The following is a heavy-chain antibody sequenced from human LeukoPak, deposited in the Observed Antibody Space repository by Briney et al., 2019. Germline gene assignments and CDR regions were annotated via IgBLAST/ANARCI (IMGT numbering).Heavy chain of an antibody. CDR3: ARNAFDI. CDR2: ISYDGSNK. J-gene: IGHJ3*02. Sequence: GGSLRLSCAASGFTFSSYAMHWVRQAPGKGLEWVAVISYDGSNKYYADSVKGRFTISRDNSKNTLYLQMNSLRAEDTAVYYCARNAFDIWGQGTMVTVSS. V-gene: IGHV3-30-3*01. CDR1: GFTFSSYA.